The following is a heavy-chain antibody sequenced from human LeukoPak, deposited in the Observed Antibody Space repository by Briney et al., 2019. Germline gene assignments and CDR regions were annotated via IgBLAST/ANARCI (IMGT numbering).Heavy chain of an antibody. CDR1: GFTFSSYG. D-gene: IGHD6-13*01. Sequence: PGRSLRLSCAASGFTFSSYGMHWVRQAPGKGLEWVAVISYDGSNKYYADSVKGRFTISRDNSKNTLYLQMNSLRAEDTAVYYCAKDKWQIAAAGNPLGSWGQGTPVTVSS. CDR2: ISYDGSNK. J-gene: IGHJ1*01. V-gene: IGHV3-30*18. CDR3: AKDKWQIAAAGNPLGS.